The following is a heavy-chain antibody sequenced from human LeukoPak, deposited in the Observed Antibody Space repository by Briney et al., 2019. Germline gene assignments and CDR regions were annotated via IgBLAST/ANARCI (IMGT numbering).Heavy chain of an antibody. CDR1: GGSISSYY. CDR3: ARGVEAATYYYCYMDV. Sequence: SETLSLTCTVSGGSISSYYWSWIRQPAGKGLEWIGRIYTSGSTNYNPSLKSRVTMSVDTSKNQFSLKLSSVTAADTAVYYCARGVEAATYYYCYMDVWGKGTTVTVSS. D-gene: IGHD2-15*01. CDR2: IYTSGST. J-gene: IGHJ6*03. V-gene: IGHV4-4*07.